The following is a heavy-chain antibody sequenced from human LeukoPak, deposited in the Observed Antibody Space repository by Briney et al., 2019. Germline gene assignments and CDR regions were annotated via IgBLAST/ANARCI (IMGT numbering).Heavy chain of an antibody. J-gene: IGHJ6*04. D-gene: IGHD3-10*02. V-gene: IGHV1-2*02. CDR1: GYTFTGYY. CDR3: AELGITMIGGV. CDR2: INPNSGGT. Sequence: ASVKVSCKASGYTFTGYYMHWVRQAPGQGLEWMGWINPNSGGTNYAQKFQGRVTMTRDTSISTAYMEVNSLRAEDTAVYYCAELGITMIGGVWGKGTTVTISS.